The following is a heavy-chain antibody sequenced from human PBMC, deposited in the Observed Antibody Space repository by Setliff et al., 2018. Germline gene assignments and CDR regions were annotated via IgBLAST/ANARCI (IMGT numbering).Heavy chain of an antibody. CDR2: INPGGGSA. Sequence: GASVKVSCKATGYTLSRHYMHWARQAPGQGLEWMGIINPGGGSASIVQKFQGRVTMTSDTSTSTVYMEFTGLTSEDTAVYYCARAGVAAADRRGLLEYWGQGTLVTVSS. CDR1: GYTLSRHY. CDR3: ARAGVAAADRRGLLEY. J-gene: IGHJ4*02. D-gene: IGHD6-13*01. V-gene: IGHV1-46*01.